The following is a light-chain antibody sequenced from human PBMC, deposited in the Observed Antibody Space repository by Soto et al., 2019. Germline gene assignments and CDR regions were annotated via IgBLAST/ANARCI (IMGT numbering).Light chain of an antibody. J-gene: IGKJ1*01. Sequence: EXVXTQSPATXSLSPGETATLSCRASQSVRNYLAWYQQKPGQAPRLLIYDAYNRATGIPARFSGTGSETDFTLTIRSLEPEDFAIYYCQQRSKMPLTFGHGTKVDI. CDR1: QSVRNY. CDR2: DAY. CDR3: QQRSKMPLT. V-gene: IGKV3-11*01.